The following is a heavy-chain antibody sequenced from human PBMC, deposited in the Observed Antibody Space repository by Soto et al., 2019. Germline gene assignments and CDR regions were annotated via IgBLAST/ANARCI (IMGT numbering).Heavy chain of an antibody. CDR1: GYSISSSYY. Sequence: NPSETLSLTCAVSGYSISSSYYWSCIRQPPGKGLEWIGYIYYSGSTNYNPSLKSRVTISVDTSKNQFSLKLSSVTAADTAVYYCARDYHLYPGITGTTRFGYYYGMDVWGQGTTVTVSS. J-gene: IGHJ6*02. CDR2: IYYSGST. D-gene: IGHD1-7*01. V-gene: IGHV4-61*01. CDR3: ARDYHLYPGITGTTRFGYYYGMDV.